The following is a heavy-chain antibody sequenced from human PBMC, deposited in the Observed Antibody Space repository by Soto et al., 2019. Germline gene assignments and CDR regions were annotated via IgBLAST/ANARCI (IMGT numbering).Heavy chain of an antibody. Sequence: QVQLVESGGGVVQPGRSLRLSCAASGFTFSSYAMHWVRQAPGKGLEWVAVISYDGSNKYYADSVKGRFTISRDNSKNTLYLQMNSLRAVDTAVYYCARVPPSSYDRYYYYGMDVWGRGTKVTASS. J-gene: IGHJ6*02. D-gene: IGHD5-12*01. CDR2: ISYDGSNK. CDR3: ARVPPSSYDRYYYYGMDV. V-gene: IGHV3-30-3*01. CDR1: GFTFSSYA.